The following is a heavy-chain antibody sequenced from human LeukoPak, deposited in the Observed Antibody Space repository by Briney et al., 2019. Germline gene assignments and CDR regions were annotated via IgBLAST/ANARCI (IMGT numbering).Heavy chain of an antibody. J-gene: IGHJ4*02. Sequence: ASVKVSCKASGYTFTSYAMHWVRQAPGQGLEWMGWINAGNGNTKYSQKFQGRVTITRDTSASTAYMELSSLRSEDTAVYYCARDPDFMITFGGVPYYWGQGTLVTVSS. CDR3: ARDPDFMITFGGVPYY. CDR2: INAGNGNT. CDR1: GYTFTSYA. D-gene: IGHD3-16*01. V-gene: IGHV1-3*01.